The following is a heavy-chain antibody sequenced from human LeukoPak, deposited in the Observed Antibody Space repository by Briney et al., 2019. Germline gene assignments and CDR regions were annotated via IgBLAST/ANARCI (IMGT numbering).Heavy chain of an antibody. D-gene: IGHD5-12*01. CDR2: ISWNSGSI. V-gene: IGHV3-9*01. CDR1: GFTFDDYA. J-gene: IGHJ4*02. CDR3: ARYSGYDLDY. Sequence: PGGSLRLSCAAPGFTFDDYAMHWVRQAPGKGLEWVSGISWNSGSIGYADSVKGRFTISRDNAKNSLYLQMNSLRAEDTAVYYCARYSGYDLDYWGQGTLVTVSS.